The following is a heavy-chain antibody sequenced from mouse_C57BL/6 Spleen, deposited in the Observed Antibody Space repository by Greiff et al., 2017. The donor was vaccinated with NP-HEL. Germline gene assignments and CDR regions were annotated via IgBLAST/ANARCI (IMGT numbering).Heavy chain of an antibody. J-gene: IGHJ4*01. D-gene: IGHD2-3*01. CDR3: ARAYDGYYEGNAMDY. Sequence: VKLVESGPGLVAPSQSLSITCTVSGFSLTSYGVHWVRQPPGKGLEWLVVIWSDGSTTYNSALKSRLSISKDNSKSQVFLKMNSLQTDDTAMYYCARAYDGYYEGNAMDYWGQGTSVTVSS. V-gene: IGHV2-6*03. CDR1: GFSLTSYG. CDR2: IWSDGST.